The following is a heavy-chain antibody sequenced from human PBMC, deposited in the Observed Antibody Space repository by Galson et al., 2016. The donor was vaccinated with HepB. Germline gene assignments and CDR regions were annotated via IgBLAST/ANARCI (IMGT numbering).Heavy chain of an antibody. CDR1: GFTFSSYA. Sequence: SLRLSCAASGFTFSSYAMTWVRQAPGKGLEWVSGISGSGGSTYYADSAKGRFTISRDNSKNTLYLQMNILRAEDTAVFYCAKGYGIFDYWGQGTLVTVSS. J-gene: IGHJ4*02. V-gene: IGHV3-23*01. CDR3: AKGYGIFDY. D-gene: IGHD1-1*01. CDR2: ISGSGGST.